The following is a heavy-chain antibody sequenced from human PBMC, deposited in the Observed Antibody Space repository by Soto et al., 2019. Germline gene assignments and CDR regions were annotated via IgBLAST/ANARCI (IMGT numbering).Heavy chain of an antibody. CDR1: GFTVSSNY. Sequence: GGSLRLSCAASGFTVSSNYMSWVRQAPGKGLEWVSVIYSGGSTYYADSVKGRFTISRDNSKNTLYLQMNSLRAEDTAVYYCARATGYCSSTSCYFNAFDIWGQGTMVTVS. D-gene: IGHD2-2*01. CDR3: ARATGYCSSTSCYFNAFDI. CDR2: IYSGGST. V-gene: IGHV3-66*01. J-gene: IGHJ3*02.